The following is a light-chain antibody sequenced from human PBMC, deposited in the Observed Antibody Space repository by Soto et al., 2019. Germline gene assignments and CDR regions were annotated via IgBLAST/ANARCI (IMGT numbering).Light chain of an antibody. Sequence: ILMTQSPATLSVSPWERATLSCRASQSVDSNLAWYQQKPGQAPRLLIYGASTRATGISARFSGSGSGTEFILTISSLQSEDFGVYYCQQYNNWWTFGQGTKVDIK. CDR3: QQYNNWWT. CDR1: QSVDSN. J-gene: IGKJ1*01. CDR2: GAS. V-gene: IGKV3-15*01.